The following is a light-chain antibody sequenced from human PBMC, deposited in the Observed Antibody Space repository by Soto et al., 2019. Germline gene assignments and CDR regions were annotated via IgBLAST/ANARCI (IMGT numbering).Light chain of an antibody. J-gene: IGKJ1*01. CDR2: AAS. Sequence: DIQMTQSPSSLSASLGDRGTITCRASQSISNFLHWYQQTPGKPPELLIYAASNLQSGVPSRFSGGGSGTDFTLTISSLQPEDFATYYCQQGYSAPWTFGQGTKVEIK. V-gene: IGKV1-39*01. CDR3: QQGYSAPWT. CDR1: QSISNF.